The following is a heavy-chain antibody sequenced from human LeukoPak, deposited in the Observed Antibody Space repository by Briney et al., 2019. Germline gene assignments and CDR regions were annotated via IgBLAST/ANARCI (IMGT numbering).Heavy chain of an antibody. CDR3: ASKGSSGYYLPLDY. V-gene: IGHV3-30*03. Sequence: GGSLRLSCAASGFTFSSYSMHWVRQAPGKGLEWVAVISYDGINKYYADSVKGRFTISRDNSKNTLYLQMNSLRAEDTAVYYCASKGSSGYYLPLDYWGQGTLVTVSS. J-gene: IGHJ4*02. CDR1: GFTFSSYS. D-gene: IGHD3-22*01. CDR2: ISYDGINK.